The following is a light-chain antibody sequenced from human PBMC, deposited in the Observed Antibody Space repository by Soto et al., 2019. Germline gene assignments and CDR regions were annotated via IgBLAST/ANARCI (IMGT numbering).Light chain of an antibody. CDR2: SNN. CDR1: SSNIGSNY. V-gene: IGLV1-47*02. Sequence: QSVLTQPPSASGTPGQRVTISCSGSSSNIGSNYVYWYQQLPGTAPKLLIYSNNQRPSGVPDRFAGTESGSSASLATNGLRSKDEADYYCAAWDDSLSGAMFAGGTKPTVL. CDR3: AAWDDSLSGAM. J-gene: IGLJ3*02.